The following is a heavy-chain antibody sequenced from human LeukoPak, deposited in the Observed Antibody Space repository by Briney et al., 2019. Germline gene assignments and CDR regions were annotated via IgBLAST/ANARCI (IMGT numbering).Heavy chain of an antibody. J-gene: IGHJ4*02. D-gene: IGHD2-2*01. Sequence: GGSLRLSCAASGFTFISYAMSWVRPAPGKGLEGVSVISGSCGSTYYADSVKGRFTISRDNAKNTLYLQMNSLRAEDTAVYYCAKDHAIVVVPAAITRFDYWGQGTLVTVSS. V-gene: IGHV3-23*01. CDR2: ISGSCGST. CDR1: GFTFISYA. CDR3: AKDHAIVVVPAAITRFDY.